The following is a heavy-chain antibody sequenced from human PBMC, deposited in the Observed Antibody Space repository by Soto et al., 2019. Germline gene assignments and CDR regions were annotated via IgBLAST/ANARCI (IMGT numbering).Heavy chain of an antibody. CDR1: GFTFSSYA. D-gene: IGHD3-22*01. CDR3: AKDLSLDYYDSSDHY. Sequence: GGSLRLSCAASGFTFSSYAMSWVRQAPGKGLERVSAISGSGGSTYYADSVKGRFTISRDNSKNTLYLQMNSLRAKDTAVYYCAKDLSLDYYDSSDHYWGQGTLVTVSS. V-gene: IGHV3-23*01. J-gene: IGHJ4*02. CDR2: ISGSGGST.